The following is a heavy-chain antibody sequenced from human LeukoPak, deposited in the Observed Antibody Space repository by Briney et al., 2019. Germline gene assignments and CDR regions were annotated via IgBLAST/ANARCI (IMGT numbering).Heavy chain of an antibody. J-gene: IGHJ4*02. CDR3: ARDWFHAIDY. CDR2: ISWNSGSI. Sequence: GGSLRLSCAASGFTFDDYAMHWVRQAPGKGLEWVSGISWNSGSIGYADSVKGRFTISRDNAKHSLYLQMNSLRAEDTAVYYCARDWFHAIDYWGQGTLVTVSS. CDR1: GFTFDDYA. V-gene: IGHV3-9*01. D-gene: IGHD2/OR15-2a*01.